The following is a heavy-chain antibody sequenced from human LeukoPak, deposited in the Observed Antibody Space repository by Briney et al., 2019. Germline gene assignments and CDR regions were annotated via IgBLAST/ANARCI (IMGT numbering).Heavy chain of an antibody. Sequence: SETLSLACAVSGYSISSGYYWGWIRQPPGKGLEWIGSIYHSGSTYYNSSLKSRVTISVDTSKNQFSLKLSSVTAADTAVYYCARVSYGSGSYYKGFDYWGQGTLVTVSS. V-gene: IGHV4-38-2*01. D-gene: IGHD3-10*01. J-gene: IGHJ4*02. CDR1: GYSISSGYY. CDR2: IYHSGST. CDR3: ARVSYGSGSYYKGFDY.